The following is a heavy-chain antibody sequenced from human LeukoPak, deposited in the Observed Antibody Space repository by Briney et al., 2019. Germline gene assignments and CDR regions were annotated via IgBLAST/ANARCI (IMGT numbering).Heavy chain of an antibody. CDR1: GGTFSSYA. J-gene: IGHJ4*02. CDR2: IIPIFGTA. CDR3: ARLIAAAGHPPGY. D-gene: IGHD6-13*01. Sequence: ASVKVSCKASGGTFSSYAISWVRQAPGQGLEWMGGIIPIFGTANYAQKFQGRVTITADKSTSTAYMELSSLRSEDTAVYYCARLIAAAGHPPGYWGQGTLVTVSS. V-gene: IGHV1-69*06.